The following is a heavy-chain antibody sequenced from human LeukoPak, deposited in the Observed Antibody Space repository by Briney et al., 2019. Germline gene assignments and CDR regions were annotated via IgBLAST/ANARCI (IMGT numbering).Heavy chain of an antibody. CDR1: GGSFSGYY. D-gene: IGHD3-22*01. J-gene: IGHJ3*02. CDR3: ARGLRRYYYDSSGTGAFDI. V-gene: IGHV4-34*01. CDR2: INHSGST. Sequence: SETLSPTCAVYGGSFSGYYWSWIRQPPGKGLEWIGEINHSGSTNYNPSLKGRVTISVDTSKNQFSLKLSSVTAADTAVYYCARGLRRYYYDSSGTGAFDIWGQGTMVTVSS.